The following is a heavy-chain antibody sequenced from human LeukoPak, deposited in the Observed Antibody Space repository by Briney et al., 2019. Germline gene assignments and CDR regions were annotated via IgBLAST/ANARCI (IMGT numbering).Heavy chain of an antibody. CDR2: INPSGGST. CDR1: GYTFTSYY. J-gene: IGHJ6*03. Sequence: GASMKVSCKASGYTFTSYYMHWVRQAPGQGLEWMGIINPSGGSTSYAQKFQGRVAMTRDTSTSTVYMELSSLRSEDTAVYYCARAGNYYYYYMDVWGKGTTVTVSS. D-gene: IGHD3-10*01. CDR3: ARAGNYYYYYMDV. V-gene: IGHV1-46*01.